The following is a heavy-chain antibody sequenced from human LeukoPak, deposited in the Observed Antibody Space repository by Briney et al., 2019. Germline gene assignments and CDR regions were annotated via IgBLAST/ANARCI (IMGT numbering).Heavy chain of an antibody. D-gene: IGHD3-22*01. CDR1: GGTFSSYA. CDR2: IIPIFGTA. J-gene: IGHJ4*02. CDR3: ARGKYYYDSSGYYFYYFDY. Sequence: SVKVSCKASGGTFSSYAISWVRQAPGQGLEWMGGIIPIFGTANYAQKFQGRVTITTDESTSTAYMELSSLRSEDMAVYYCARGKYYYDSSGYYFYYFDYWGQGTLVTVSS. V-gene: IGHV1-69*05.